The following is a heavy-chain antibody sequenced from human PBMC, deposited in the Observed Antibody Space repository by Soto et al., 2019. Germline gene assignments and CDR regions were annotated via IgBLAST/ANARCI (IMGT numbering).Heavy chain of an antibody. CDR2: ISYTGSS. J-gene: IGHJ3*02. Sequence: SETLSLTCTVSGDSMRSSYWTWIRQPPGKGLEWIGYISYTGSSSYNPSLKSRVTISVDTSKNQFSLKLSSVTAADTAVYYCARTPDIWGQGTMVTVS. CDR3: ARTPDI. CDR1: GDSMRSSY. V-gene: IGHV4-59*08.